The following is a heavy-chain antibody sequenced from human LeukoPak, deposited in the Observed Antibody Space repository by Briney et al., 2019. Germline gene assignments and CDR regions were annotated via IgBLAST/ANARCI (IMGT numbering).Heavy chain of an antibody. CDR1: GFTFDGYA. CDR3: AKGSGAGAGTGSWFDP. CDR2: INWNSGSL. V-gene: IGHV3-9*01. J-gene: IGHJ5*02. Sequence: PGGSLRVSCAASGFTFDGYAMHWVRQAPGKGLEWVSGINWNSGSLVYADSVKGRFTISRDNAKNSLYLQLNSLRAEDTALYYCAKGSGAGAGTGSWFDPWGQGTLVTVSS. D-gene: IGHD6-19*01.